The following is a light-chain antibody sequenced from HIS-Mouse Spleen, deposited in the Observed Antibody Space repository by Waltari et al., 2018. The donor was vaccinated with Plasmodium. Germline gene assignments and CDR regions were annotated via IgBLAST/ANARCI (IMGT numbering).Light chain of an antibody. Sequence: QPVLTQPPSSSASPGASARLTCTLPSDTNVGRPNIYCYLQTPGLPPTYLLYYYSDSDKGQGSGVPSRFSGSKDASANTGILLISGLQSEDEADYYCMIWPSNASGVFGGGTKLTVL. CDR3: MIWPSNASGV. V-gene: IGLV5-37*01. CDR2: YYSDSDK. CDR1: SDTNVGRPN. J-gene: IGLJ3*02.